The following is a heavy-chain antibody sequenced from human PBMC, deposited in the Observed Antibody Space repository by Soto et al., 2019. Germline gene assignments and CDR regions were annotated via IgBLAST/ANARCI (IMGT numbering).Heavy chain of an antibody. V-gene: IGHV3-21*01. Sequence: GSLRLSYAAYGFTFSSYSMNWVRQAPVKGLEWVSSISSSSIYIYYADSVKGRFTISRDNAKNSLYLQMNSLRAEDTAVYYCARAGTYYYDSSGYYYFDYWGQGTLVTVSS. D-gene: IGHD3-22*01. CDR2: ISSSSIYI. J-gene: IGHJ4*02. CDR3: ARAGTYYYDSSGYYYFDY. CDR1: GFTFSSYS.